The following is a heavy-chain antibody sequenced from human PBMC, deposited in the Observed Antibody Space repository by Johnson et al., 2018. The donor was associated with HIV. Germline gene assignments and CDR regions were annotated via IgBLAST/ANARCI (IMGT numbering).Heavy chain of an antibody. CDR3: ATGVGAKTLTDAVDI. D-gene: IGHD1-26*01. CDR2: ISHDGSKK. V-gene: IGHV3-30*03. CDR1: GFTFDDYG. Sequence: QVQLVESGGGLVQPGRSLRLSCAASGFTFDDYGMSWVRQTPGKGLEWVAVISHDGSKKYYADSVEGRFTISRENAKNSLYLQMNSLRAGDTAVYYCATGVGAKTLTDAVDIWGQGTMVTVSS. J-gene: IGHJ3*02.